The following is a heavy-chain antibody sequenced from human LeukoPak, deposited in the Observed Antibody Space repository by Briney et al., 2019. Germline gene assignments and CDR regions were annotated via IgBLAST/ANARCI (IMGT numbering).Heavy chain of an antibody. D-gene: IGHD6-19*01. CDR3: ARDYSSGSRGGFDP. Sequence: PGGSLRLSCAASGFTFSSYGMHWVRQAPGKGLEWVAFIRYDGSNKYYADSVKGRFTISRDNSKNTLYLQMNSLRAEDTAVYYCARDYSSGSRGGFDPWGQGTLVTVSS. V-gene: IGHV3-30*02. CDR1: GFTFSSYG. CDR2: IRYDGSNK. J-gene: IGHJ5*02.